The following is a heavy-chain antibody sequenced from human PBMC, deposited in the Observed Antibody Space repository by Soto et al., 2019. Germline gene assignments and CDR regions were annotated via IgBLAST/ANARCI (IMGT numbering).Heavy chain of an antibody. J-gene: IGHJ4*02. CDR3: ARHIAVSGTRGFDY. CDR1: GGSISDNW. CDR2: IYHTGNR. D-gene: IGHD6-19*01. V-gene: IGHV4-4*02. Sequence: QVQLQESGPGLMQPSGTLSLTCAVSGGSISDNWWSWVRQPPGKGLEWIGEIYHTGNRHYNPSLEGRVTISVDKSKNHFFLNLNSVTAADTAVYYCARHIAVSGTRGFDYWGQGILVTVSS.